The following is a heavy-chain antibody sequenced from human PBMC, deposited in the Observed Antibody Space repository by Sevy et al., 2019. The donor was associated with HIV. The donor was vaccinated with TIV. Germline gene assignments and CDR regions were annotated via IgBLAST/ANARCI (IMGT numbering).Heavy chain of an antibody. J-gene: IGHJ4*02. V-gene: IGHV3-7*01. D-gene: IGHD2-21*01. Sequence: GGSLRLSCAASGFTFSDYYMGWVRQAPGKGLEWVANVNQDGSQKHYVGSVKGRFSVSRDNAKNSVYLQMNRLRVDDTGIYYCARELWPDDYWGQGTLVTVSS. CDR1: GFTFSDYY. CDR2: VNQDGSQK. CDR3: ARELWPDDY.